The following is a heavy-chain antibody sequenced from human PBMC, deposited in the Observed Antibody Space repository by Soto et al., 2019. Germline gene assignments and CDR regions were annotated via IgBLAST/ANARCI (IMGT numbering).Heavy chain of an antibody. CDR3: GKDQRWLQIYGMDV. V-gene: IGHV3-30*18. CDR1: GFTFSSYG. CDR2: ISYDGSNK. Sequence: QVQLVESGGGVVQPGRSLRLSCAASGFTFSSYGMHWVRQAPGKGLEWVAVISYDGSNKYYADSVKGRFTISRDNSKNTLYLQMNSLRAEDTAVYYCGKDQRWLQIYGMDVWGQGTTVTVSS. D-gene: IGHD5-12*01. J-gene: IGHJ6*02.